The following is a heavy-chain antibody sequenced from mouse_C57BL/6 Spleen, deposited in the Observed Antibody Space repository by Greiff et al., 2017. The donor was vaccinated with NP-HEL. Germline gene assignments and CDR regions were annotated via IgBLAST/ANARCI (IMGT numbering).Heavy chain of an antibody. CDR3: ASTTFFAH. V-gene: IGHV2-2*01. CDR2: IWSGGST. D-gene: IGHD5-5*01. J-gene: IGHJ3*01. CDR1: GFSLTSYG. Sequence: VKLVESGPGLVQPSQSLSITCTVSGFSLTSYGVHWVRQSPGKGLEWLGVIWSGGSTDYNAAFISRLSISKDNSKSQVFFKMNSLQADDTAIYYCASTTFFAHWGQGTLVTVSA.